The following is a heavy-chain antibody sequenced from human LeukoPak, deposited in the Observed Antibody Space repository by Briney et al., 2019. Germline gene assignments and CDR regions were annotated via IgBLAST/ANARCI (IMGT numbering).Heavy chain of an antibody. Sequence: SVKVSCKASGGTFSSYAISWVRQAPGQGLEWMGGIIPIFGTANYAQKFQGRVTITTDESTSTAYMELSSLRSEDTAVYYCASASGAVEMATISAYYYYYMDVWGKGTAVTVSS. CDR3: ASASGAVEMATISAYYYYYMDV. D-gene: IGHD5-24*01. V-gene: IGHV1-69*05. CDR2: IIPIFGTA. CDR1: GGTFSSYA. J-gene: IGHJ6*03.